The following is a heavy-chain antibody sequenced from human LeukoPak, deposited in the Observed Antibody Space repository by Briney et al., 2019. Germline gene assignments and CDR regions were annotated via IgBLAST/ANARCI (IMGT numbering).Heavy chain of an antibody. CDR2: IYTSGST. CDR1: GGSISSYY. J-gene: IGHJ3*02. V-gene: IGHV4-4*07. CDR3: ARPFYCSSTSCYFAFDI. Sequence: SETLSLTCTVSGGSISSYYWSWIRQPAGKGLEWIGRIYTSGSTNYNPSLKSRVTMSVDTSKNQFSLKLSSVTAADTAVYYCARPFYCSSTSCYFAFDIWGQGTMVTVSS. D-gene: IGHD2-2*01.